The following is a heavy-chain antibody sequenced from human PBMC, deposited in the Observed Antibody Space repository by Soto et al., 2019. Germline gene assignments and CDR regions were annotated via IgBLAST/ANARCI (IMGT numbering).Heavy chain of an antibody. CDR3: ARRGTYDFWTGYYGGGFDP. CDR1: GGSISSYY. D-gene: IGHD3-3*01. Sequence: PXGSLSLTCTVSGGSISSYYWSGIRQPPGKGLEWIGYIYYSVSTNYNPSLKSRVTISVDTSKNQFSLKLSSVTAADTAVYHCARRGTYDFWTGYYGGGFDPCGQRTLVTVSS. CDR2: IYYSVST. J-gene: IGHJ5*02. V-gene: IGHV4-59*01.